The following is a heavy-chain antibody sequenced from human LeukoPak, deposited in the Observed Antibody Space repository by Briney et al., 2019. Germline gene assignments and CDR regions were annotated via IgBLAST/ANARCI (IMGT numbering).Heavy chain of an antibody. J-gene: IGHJ4*02. CDR1: GFAFSSYW. D-gene: IGHD2-21*02. CDR3: ASGGDLYYFHY. V-gene: IGHV3-7*03. Sequence: GGSLRLSCAGSGFAFSSYWMSWVGQAPGKGLEGVANMKQDGSEKYYVDSVKGRFTISRDNAKNSLYLQMNSLRAEDTAVYYCASGGDLYYFHYWGQGTLVTVSS. CDR2: MKQDGSEK.